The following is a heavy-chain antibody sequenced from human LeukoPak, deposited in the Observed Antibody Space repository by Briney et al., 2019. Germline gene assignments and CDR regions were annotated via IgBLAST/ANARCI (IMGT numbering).Heavy chain of an antibody. CDR1: GYTFSSYG. D-gene: IGHD6-6*01. V-gene: IGHV1-18*01. Sequence: ASVKVSCKASGYTFSSYGVSWVRQAPGQGLQWMGWISGYNGNTNYAQKLQGRVTMTTDTSTSTAYMELRSLRSDDTAVYYCARLSSLSWAFDYWGQGTLVTVSS. CDR2: ISGYNGNT. CDR3: ARLSSLSWAFDY. J-gene: IGHJ4*02.